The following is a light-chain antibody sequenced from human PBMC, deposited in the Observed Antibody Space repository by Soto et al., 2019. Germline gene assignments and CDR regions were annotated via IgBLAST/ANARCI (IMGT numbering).Light chain of an antibody. V-gene: IGKV3-15*01. J-gene: IGKJ1*01. CDR2: RAS. CDR3: QQYNNWPPWT. Sequence: ETVMTQSPATLSVSPGERATLSCRASQSVIGNLAWYQQKPGQAPRLLIYRASTRATGIPARFSGSGSGTDFTLTISSLQSEDFAFYYCQQYNNWPPWTFGQGTKVEIK. CDR1: QSVIGN.